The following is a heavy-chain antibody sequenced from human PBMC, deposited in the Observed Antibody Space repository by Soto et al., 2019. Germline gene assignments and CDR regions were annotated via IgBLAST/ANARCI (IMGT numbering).Heavy chain of an antibody. J-gene: IGHJ4*02. Sequence: QVQLVESGGGVVQPGRSLRLSCAASGFTFSSYAMHWVRQAPGKGLEWVAVISYDGSNKYYADSVKGRFTISRDNSKNTLYLQMNSLRAEDTAVYYCARDREWRYFGWLLANWGQGTLVTVSS. CDR3: ARDREWRYFGWLLAN. D-gene: IGHD3-9*01. V-gene: IGHV3-30-3*01. CDR2: ISYDGSNK. CDR1: GFTFSSYA.